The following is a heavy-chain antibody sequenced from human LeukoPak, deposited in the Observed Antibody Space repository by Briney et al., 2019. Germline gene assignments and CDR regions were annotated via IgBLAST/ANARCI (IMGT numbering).Heavy chain of an antibody. CDR3: ARDLVSGYGDYALRGMAFAI. D-gene: IGHD4-17*01. CDR1: GGSISSYY. V-gene: IGHV4-4*07. Sequence: SETLSLTCTVSGGSISSYYWSWIRQPAGKGLEWIGRIYTSGSTNYNPSLKSRVTMSVDTSKNQFSLKLSSVTAADTAVYYCARDLVSGYGDYALRGMAFAIWGQGTMVTVSS. J-gene: IGHJ3*02. CDR2: IYTSGST.